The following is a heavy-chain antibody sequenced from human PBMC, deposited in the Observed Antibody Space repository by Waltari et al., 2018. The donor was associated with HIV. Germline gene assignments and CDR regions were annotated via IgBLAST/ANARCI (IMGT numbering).Heavy chain of an antibody. CDR2: IESVGET. V-gene: IGHV3-53*01. CDR1: GFTVSSNS. Sequence: EVQLVQSGGGLIQPGGSLRLSCAASGFTVSSNSMSWVRQATRKGLEVAAVIESVGETSYAYSVKGRFTLSRDNSKNTLYLQLSSLMAEDSAGYYFARDLGSSSWYTYYFGMDVWGQGTTVTVSS. D-gene: IGHD6-13*01. J-gene: IGHJ6*02. CDR3: ARDLGSSSWYTYYFGMDV.